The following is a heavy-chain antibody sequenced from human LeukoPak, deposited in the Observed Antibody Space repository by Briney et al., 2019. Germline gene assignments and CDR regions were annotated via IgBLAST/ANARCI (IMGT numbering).Heavy chain of an antibody. CDR1: GSSFTSYW. V-gene: IGHV5-51*01. J-gene: IGHJ4*02. CDR2: IYPGDSDT. Sequence: NLGGSLQISCKGSGSSFTSYWIGWVRQLPGKGLEWMGIIYPGDSDTRYSPSFQGQVTISADKSISTAYLQWSSLKASDTAMYYCARRQYYYDSSGYPDYWGQGTLVTVSS. D-gene: IGHD3-22*01. CDR3: ARRQYYYDSSGYPDY.